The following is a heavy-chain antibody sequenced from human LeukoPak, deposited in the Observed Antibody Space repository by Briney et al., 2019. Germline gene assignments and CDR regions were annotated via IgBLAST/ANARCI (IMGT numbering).Heavy chain of an antibody. CDR2: ISYDVSNK. D-gene: IGHD3-22*01. CDR1: GFTFSRYG. V-gene: IGHV3-30*18. J-gene: IGHJ4*02. CDR3: AKDSGDYFSIQNYFDC. Sequence: PGGSLRLSCAASGFTFSRYGMHWVRQAPGKGLEWVTVISYDVSNKYYADSVKGRFTISRDDSKNTLYLQVNSLRPDDTAVYYCAKDSGDYFSIQNYFDCWGQGTLVTVSS.